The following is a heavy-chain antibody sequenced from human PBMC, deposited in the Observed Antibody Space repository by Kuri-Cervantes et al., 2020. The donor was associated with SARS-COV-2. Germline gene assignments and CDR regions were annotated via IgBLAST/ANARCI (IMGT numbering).Heavy chain of an antibody. Sequence: GSLRLSCTVSGGSISSSSYYWGWIRKPPGKELEWFGSIYYSGTTNYNPSLKSRVTISVDTSKNQFSLKLSSVTAADTAVYYCAREGLMGTMDYWGQGTLVTVSS. J-gene: IGHJ4*02. V-gene: IGHV4-39*07. CDR2: IYYSGTT. CDR3: AREGLMGTMDY. CDR1: GGSISSSSYY. D-gene: IGHD2-8*01.